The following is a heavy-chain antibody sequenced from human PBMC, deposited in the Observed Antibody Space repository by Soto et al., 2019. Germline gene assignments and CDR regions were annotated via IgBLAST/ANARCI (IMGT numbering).Heavy chain of an antibody. J-gene: IGHJ4*02. CDR2: ISGSGGST. V-gene: IGHV3-23*01. CDR1: GFTFSSYS. CDR3: AKRPYDFWSGYPSRYFDY. D-gene: IGHD3-3*01. Sequence: PGGSLRLSCAASGFTFSSYSMSWVRQAPGKGLEWVSAISGSGGSTYYADSVKGRFTTSRDNSKNTLYLQMNSLRAEDTAVYYCAKRPYDFWSGYPSRYFDYWGQGTLVTVSS.